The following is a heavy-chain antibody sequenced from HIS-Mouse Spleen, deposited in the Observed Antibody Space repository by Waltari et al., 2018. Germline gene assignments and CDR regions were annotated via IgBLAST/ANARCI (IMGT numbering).Heavy chain of an antibody. CDR1: GGSISSISYY. J-gene: IGHJ2*01. CDR3: AREIPYSSSWYDWYFDL. D-gene: IGHD6-13*01. Sequence: QLQLQESGPGLVQPSETLSLTCTVPGGSISSISYYWGWIRQPPGKGLEWIGSIYYSGSTYYNPSLKSRVTISVDTSKNQFSLKLSSVTAADTAVYYCAREIPYSSSWYDWYFDLWGRGTLVTVSS. CDR2: IYYSGST. V-gene: IGHV4-39*07.